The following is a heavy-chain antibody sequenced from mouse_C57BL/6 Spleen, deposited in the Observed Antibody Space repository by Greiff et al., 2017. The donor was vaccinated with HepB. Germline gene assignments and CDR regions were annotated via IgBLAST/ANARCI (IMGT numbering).Heavy chain of an antibody. CDR1: GYTFTSYW. V-gene: IGHV1-59*01. CDR2: IDPSDSYT. Sequence: VQLQQPGAELVRPGTSVKLSCKASGYTFTSYWMHWVKQRPGQGLEWIGVIDPSDSYTNYNQKFKGKATLTVETSSSTAYMQLSSLTSEDSAVYYCARGGVRGAWFAYWGQGTLVTVSA. D-gene: IGHD2-14*01. CDR3: ARGGVRGAWFAY. J-gene: IGHJ3*01.